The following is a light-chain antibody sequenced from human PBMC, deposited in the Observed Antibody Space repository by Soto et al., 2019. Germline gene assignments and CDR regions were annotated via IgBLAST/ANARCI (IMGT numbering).Light chain of an antibody. CDR2: DAS. V-gene: IGKV3-15*01. J-gene: IGKJ2*01. CDR3: LQYSTWPPLYT. CDR1: QSVSSY. Sequence: EIVMTQSPATLSVSLGERVTLSCRASQSVSSYLAWYQQKPGQAPRLLISDASTRATDIPDRFSGSGSGTDITLTISSLQSTDLAVYYCLQYSTWPPLYTFAQGTKLEIK.